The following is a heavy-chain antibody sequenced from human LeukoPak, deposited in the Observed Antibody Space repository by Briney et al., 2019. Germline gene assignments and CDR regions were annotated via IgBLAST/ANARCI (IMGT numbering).Heavy chain of an antibody. CDR3: ARVGARGMI. Sequence: SETLSLTCAVYVGSFRGCYWSWIRHSPGGGVEWIGEVNHSGSPNYNTSLKSRVTISVDTSKNQFSLKLSSVTAADTAVYYCARVGARGMIWGQGTMVTVSS. J-gene: IGHJ3*02. D-gene: IGHD6-13*01. V-gene: IGHV4-34*01. CDR1: VGSFRGCY. CDR2: VNHSGSP.